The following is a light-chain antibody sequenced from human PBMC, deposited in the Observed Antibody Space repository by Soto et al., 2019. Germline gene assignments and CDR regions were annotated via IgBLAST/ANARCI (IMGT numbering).Light chain of an antibody. Sequence: EIVMTQSPATLSVSPGESATHSCRASQSVTNKLAWYQQKPGQAPRLLIYGASARATGIPARFSGSGSDTDFTLTISSLQSEDSAVYYCQQYKNWPPGAYTFGQGTKLEIK. CDR3: QQYKNWPPGAYT. V-gene: IGKV3D-15*01. CDR1: QSVTNK. CDR2: GAS. J-gene: IGKJ2*01.